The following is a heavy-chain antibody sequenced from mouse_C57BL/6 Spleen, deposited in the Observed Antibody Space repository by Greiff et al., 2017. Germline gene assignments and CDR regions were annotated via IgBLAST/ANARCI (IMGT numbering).Heavy chain of an antibody. CDR2: ISSGCSNI. CDR3: ARGYSILYYAMGY. V-gene: IGHV5-17*01. J-gene: IGHJ4*01. Sequence: EVTLVESGGGLVQPGGSLKLSCAASGFTFSDYGMHWVRQAPETGLDRVAYISSGCSNIYYSDTVQGRFPTSRHNATNTLVLQMTRLRSEDKAMYYCARGYSILYYAMGYGVQGTLVPVSS. D-gene: IGHD1-2*01. CDR1: GFTFSDYG.